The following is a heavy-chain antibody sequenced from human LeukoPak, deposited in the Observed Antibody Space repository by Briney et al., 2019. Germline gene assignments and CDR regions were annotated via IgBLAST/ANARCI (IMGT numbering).Heavy chain of an antibody. J-gene: IGHJ4*02. D-gene: IGHD2-21*02. V-gene: IGHV3-30*02. CDR3: AKDPCTIGGDCYSSIDY. CDR2: IRYDGTNK. Sequence: GGSLRLSCVSSGFIFSSYGMHWVRQAPGKGLEWVAFIRYDGTNKYYADSVKGRFTISRDNAKNTLYLQMNSLRAEDTAVYYCAKDPCTIGGDCYSSIDYWGQGTLVTVSS. CDR1: GFIFSSYG.